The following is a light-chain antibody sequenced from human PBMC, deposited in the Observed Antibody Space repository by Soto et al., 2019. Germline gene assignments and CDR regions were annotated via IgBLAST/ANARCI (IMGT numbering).Light chain of an antibody. CDR3: QAWDSSTGV. J-gene: IGLJ1*01. V-gene: IGLV3-1*01. CDR2: QDS. Sequence: SYELTQPPSVSVSPGQTASITCSGDKLGDKYACWYQQKPGQSPVLVIYQDSKRPSGLPERFSGSTSGNTATLTISGTQAMDEADYYCQAWDSSTGVFGTGTKLTVL. CDR1: KLGDKY.